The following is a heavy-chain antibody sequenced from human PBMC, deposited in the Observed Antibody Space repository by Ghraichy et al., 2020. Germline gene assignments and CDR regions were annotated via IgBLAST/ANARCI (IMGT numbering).Heavy chain of an antibody. CDR1: GFTFSGSA. CDR2: IRSKANSYAT. V-gene: IGHV3-73*01. J-gene: IGHJ6*02. CDR3: TRRVQPERPNYYCYGMDV. Sequence: GESLNISCAASGFTFSGSAMHWVRQASGKGLEWVGRIRSKANSYATAYAASVKGRFTISRDDSKNTAYLQMNSLKTEDTAVYYCTRRVQPERPNYYCYGMDVWGQGTTVTVSS.